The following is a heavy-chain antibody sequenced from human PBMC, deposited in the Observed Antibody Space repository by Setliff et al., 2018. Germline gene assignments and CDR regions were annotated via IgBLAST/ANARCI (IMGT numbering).Heavy chain of an antibody. V-gene: IGHV3-72*01. CDR2: TRSKATSYTT. CDR3: ARGTYLGDPYYYYMDV. J-gene: IGHJ6*03. D-gene: IGHD3-3*01. CDR1: GFTFSDHY. Sequence: GGSLRLSCAASGFTFSDHYMDWVRQAPGKGLEWVGRTRSKATSYTTEYAASVKGRFTISRDDSKTSLYLQMNSLKTEDTAVYYCARGTYLGDPYYYYMDVWGKGTTVTVSS.